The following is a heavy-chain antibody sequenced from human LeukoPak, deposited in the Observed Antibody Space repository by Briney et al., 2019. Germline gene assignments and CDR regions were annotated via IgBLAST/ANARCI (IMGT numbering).Heavy chain of an antibody. V-gene: IGHV4-39*07. CDR1: GGSISSSSYY. D-gene: IGHD3-10*01. Sequence: SETLSLTCTASGGSISSSSYYWGWIRQPPGKGLEWIGSIYYSGSTYYNPSLKSRVTISVDTSKNQFSLKLSSVTAADTAVYYCARDEGFSGFDIWGQGTMVTVSS. J-gene: IGHJ3*02. CDR3: ARDEGFSGFDI. CDR2: IYYSGST.